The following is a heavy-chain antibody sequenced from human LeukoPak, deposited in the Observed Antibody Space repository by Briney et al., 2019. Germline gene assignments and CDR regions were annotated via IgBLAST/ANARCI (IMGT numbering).Heavy chain of an antibody. V-gene: IGHV3-23*01. D-gene: IGHD2-2*01. CDR3: AKAPSPGYCSSTSCYYDY. CDR2: ISDNGGST. CDR1: GFTFSNYA. Sequence: PGGSLRLSCAASGFTFSNYAMSWVRQAPGKGLEWVTAISDNGGSTYYADSVNGRFTISRDNSKNTLYLQMNSLRGDDTAVYHCAKAPSPGYCSSTSCYYDYWGQGTLVTVSS. J-gene: IGHJ4*02.